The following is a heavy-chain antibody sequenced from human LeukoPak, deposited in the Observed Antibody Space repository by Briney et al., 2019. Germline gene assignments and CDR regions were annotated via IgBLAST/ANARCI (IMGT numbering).Heavy chain of an antibody. CDR3: ARAGYSYGYYYYGMDV. D-gene: IGHD5-18*01. V-gene: IGHV3-11*01. Sequence: GGSLRLSCAASGFTFSDYYMSWIRQAPGKGLEWVPYISSSGSTIYYADSVKGRFTISRDNAKNSLYLQMNSLRAEDTAVYYCARAGYSYGYYYYGMDVWGQGTTVTVSS. CDR2: ISSSGSTI. J-gene: IGHJ6*02. CDR1: GFTFSDYY.